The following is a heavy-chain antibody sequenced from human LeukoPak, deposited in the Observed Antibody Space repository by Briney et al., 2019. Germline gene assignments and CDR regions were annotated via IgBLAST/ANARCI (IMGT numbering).Heavy chain of an antibody. CDR2: INHSGST. CDR1: GGSFSGYY. J-gene: IGHJ3*02. Sequence: SETLSLTCAVYGGSFSGYYWSWIRQPPGKGLEWIGEINHSGSTNYNPSLKSRLTISVDTSKNQFSLKLSSVTAADTAVYYCASAIAVADTLDAFDIWGQGTMVTVSS. D-gene: IGHD6-19*01. CDR3: ASAIAVADTLDAFDI. V-gene: IGHV4-34*01.